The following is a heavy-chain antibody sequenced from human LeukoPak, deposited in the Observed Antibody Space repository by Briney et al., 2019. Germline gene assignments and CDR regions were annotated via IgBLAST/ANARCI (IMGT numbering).Heavy chain of an antibody. V-gene: IGHV4-4*07. D-gene: IGHD1-26*01. CDR1: GGSISSYY. J-gene: IGHJ5*02. Sequence: PKTLSFTGTASGGSISSYYGSWIRKPAGKGLKWIGRIFTSGSTNYNHSLKSRVTMSVDTSKNQFSLKLSSVTAADTAVYYCARAYSGSYWRDNWFERWGQGTLVTAS. CDR2: IFTSGST. CDR3: ARAYSGSYWRDNWFER.